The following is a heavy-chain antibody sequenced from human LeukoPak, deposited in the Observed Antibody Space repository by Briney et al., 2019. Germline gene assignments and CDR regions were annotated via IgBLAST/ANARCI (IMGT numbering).Heavy chain of an antibody. J-gene: IGHJ4*02. CDR2: FDPEDGDT. V-gene: IGHV1-24*01. CDR3: TTAFYIDGDPGY. Sequence: ASVKVSCKVSGHTLIELPIHWVRQAPGKGFEWMGGFDPEDGDTIYAQRFQGRVTMTEDTSIETAYMEMSSLRIDDTAVYYCTTAFYIDGDPGYWGQGTLVTVSS. CDR1: GHTLIELP. D-gene: IGHD4-17*01.